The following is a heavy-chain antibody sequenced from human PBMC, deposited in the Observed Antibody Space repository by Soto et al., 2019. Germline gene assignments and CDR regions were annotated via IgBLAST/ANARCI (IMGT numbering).Heavy chain of an antibody. CDR2: ISSYSGNT. J-gene: IGHJ4*02. CDR3: ARGDFYGPAHFDY. D-gene: IGHD4-17*01. Sequence: ASLKVSCKASGYTFTSYGISWVRQAPGQGLEWMGWISSYSGNTNYAQKLQGRVTMTTDTSTSTAYMELRSLRSDDTAVYFCARGDFYGPAHFDYWGQGTLVTVSS. CDR1: GYTFTSYG. V-gene: IGHV1-18*01.